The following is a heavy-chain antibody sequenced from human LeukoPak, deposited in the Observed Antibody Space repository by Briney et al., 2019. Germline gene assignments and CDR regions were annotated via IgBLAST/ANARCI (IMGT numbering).Heavy chain of an antibody. CDR1: GYTFTSYG. V-gene: IGHV1-18*04. J-gene: IGHJ4*02. D-gene: IGHD3-3*01. Sequence: ASVKVSCKASGYTFTSYGISWVRQAPGQGLEWMGWISTYNGNTNYAQKLQGRVTMTTDTSTSTAYVELRSLRSDDTAVYYCARGNYDFWSGYPTSTHYFDYWGQGTLVTVSS. CDR3: ARGNYDFWSGYPTSTHYFDY. CDR2: ISTYNGNT.